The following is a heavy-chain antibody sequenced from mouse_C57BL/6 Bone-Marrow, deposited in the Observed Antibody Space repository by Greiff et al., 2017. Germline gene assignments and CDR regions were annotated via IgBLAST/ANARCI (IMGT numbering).Heavy chain of an antibody. CDR3: ARDYYGSSYWYFDV. J-gene: IGHJ1*01. CDR2: SRNKANDYTT. Sequence: EVKLMESGGGLVQPGGSLRLSCATSGFTFSDFYMEWVRQPPGKRLEWIAASRNKANDYTTEYSASVKGRFIVSRDTSQSILYLQMKTLRAEDTAIYNCARDYYGSSYWYFDVWGAGTTVTVSS. V-gene: IGHV7-1*02. CDR1: GFTFSDFY. D-gene: IGHD1-1*01.